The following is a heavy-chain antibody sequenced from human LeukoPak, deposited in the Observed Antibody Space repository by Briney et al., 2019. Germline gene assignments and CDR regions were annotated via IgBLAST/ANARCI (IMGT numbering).Heavy chain of an antibody. V-gene: IGHV4-30-2*01. J-gene: IGHJ5*02. CDR3: ARAIVVVVAAYPNWFDP. Sequence: SETLSLTCAVSGGSISSGGYSWSWTRQPPGKGLEWIGYIYHSGSTYYNPSLKSRVTISVDRSKNQFSLKLSSVTAADTAVYYCARAIVVVVAAYPNWFDPWGQGTLVTVSS. D-gene: IGHD2-15*01. CDR2: IYHSGST. CDR1: GGSISSGGYS.